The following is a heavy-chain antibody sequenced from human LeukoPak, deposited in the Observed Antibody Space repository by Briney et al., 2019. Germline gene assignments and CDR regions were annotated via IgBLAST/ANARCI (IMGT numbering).Heavy chain of an antibody. D-gene: IGHD3-10*01. CDR2: IYYSGRT. Sequence: SETLSLTCTVSGGSISSSSSDWGLIRQPPGKGLEWIGSIYYSGRTHYNPSLKSRVTISVDTPKNQFSLKLSSVTAADTAVNYCARHTGGSGTYATWGQGTLVTVSS. J-gene: IGHJ5*02. CDR1: GGSISSSSSD. V-gene: IGHV4-39*01. CDR3: ARHTGGSGTYAT.